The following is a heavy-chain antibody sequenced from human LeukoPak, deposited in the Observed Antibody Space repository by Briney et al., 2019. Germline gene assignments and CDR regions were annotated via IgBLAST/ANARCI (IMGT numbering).Heavy chain of an antibody. J-gene: IGHJ6*04. CDR3: AREKSSGDYGMDV. CDR1: GGSINSYY. D-gene: IGHD6-19*01. Sequence: SETLSLTCTVSGGSINSYYFNWIRQPAGKGLEWIGRIYTTGSTNYNPSLQRRVTMPIDTSKSQFSLKLSSVTAADTAVYYCAREKSSGDYGMDVWGKGTTVTVSS. CDR2: IYTTGST. V-gene: IGHV4-4*07.